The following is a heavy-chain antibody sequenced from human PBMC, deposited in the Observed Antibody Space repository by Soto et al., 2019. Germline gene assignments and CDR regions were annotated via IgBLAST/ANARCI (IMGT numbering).Heavy chain of an antibody. CDR3: ARSRYCSGGSCYAGRDFDI. CDR2: IYHSGST. CDR1: GGSISSSNW. V-gene: IGHV4-4*02. J-gene: IGHJ3*02. D-gene: IGHD2-15*01. Sequence: QVQLQESGPGLVKPSGTLSLTCAVSGGSISSSNWWSWVRQPPGKGLEWIGAIYHSGSTNYNPSLKSRVTISVDKSKNQSSLKLSSVTGADTAVYYCARSRYCSGGSCYAGRDFDIWGQGTMVTVSS.